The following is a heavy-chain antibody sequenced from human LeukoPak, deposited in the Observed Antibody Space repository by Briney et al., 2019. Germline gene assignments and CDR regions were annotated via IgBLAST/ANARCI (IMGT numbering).Heavy chain of an antibody. J-gene: IGHJ4*02. CDR3: TSYYGDYWGTADY. D-gene: IGHD4-17*01. CDR1: GGTFSKYT. CDR2: ITPLFGTA. Sequence: GSSVKVSCTASGGTFSKYTISWVRQRPGQGLEWMGGITPLFGTANYAQKFQGRVTITADESTSTAYMELSSLRSEDTAVYYCTSYYGDYWGTADYWGQGTLVTVSS. V-gene: IGHV1-69*01.